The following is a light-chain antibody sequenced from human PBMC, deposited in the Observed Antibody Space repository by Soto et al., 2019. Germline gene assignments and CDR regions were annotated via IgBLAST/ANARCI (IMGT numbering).Light chain of an antibody. CDR1: QSVSRY. CDR2: GAS. CDR3: QQYGSSHT. J-gene: IGKJ5*01. Sequence: EIVLTQSPATLSLSPGERATLSCRASQSVSRYLGWYQQKPGQAPSLLIYGASSRAIGIPDRFSVIVSGSDFILTINRLEPEDFAVDYCQQYGSSHTFGQGTRLEI. V-gene: IGKV3-20*01.